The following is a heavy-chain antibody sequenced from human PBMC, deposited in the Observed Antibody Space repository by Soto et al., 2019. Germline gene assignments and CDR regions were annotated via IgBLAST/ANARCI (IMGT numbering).Heavy chain of an antibody. CDR2: IWYDGSNK. Sequence: QVQLVESGGGVVQPGRSLRLSCAASGFTFSSYGMHWVRQAPGKGPEWVAVIWYDGSNKYYADSVKGRFTISRDNSKNTLYLQMNSLRAEDTAVYYCARDSDYGSGSRVDPWGQGTLVTVSS. CDR3: ARDSDYGSGSRVDP. V-gene: IGHV3-33*01. D-gene: IGHD3-10*01. CDR1: GFTFSSYG. J-gene: IGHJ5*02.